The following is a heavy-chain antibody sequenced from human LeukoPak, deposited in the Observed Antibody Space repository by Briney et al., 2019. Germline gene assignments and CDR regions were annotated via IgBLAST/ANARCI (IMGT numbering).Heavy chain of an antibody. D-gene: IGHD4-17*01. CDR1: GDSISNYY. V-gene: IGHV4-59*12. CDR2: FSSSGST. CDR3: ARGSSYGVHFDY. Sequence: PSETLSLTCTVSGDSISNYYWSWLRQPPGKGLEWIGYFSSSGSTNYNPSLESRVTISVDTSKNQFSLKLSSVTAADTAVYYCARGSSYGVHFDYWGQGTLVTVSS. J-gene: IGHJ4*02.